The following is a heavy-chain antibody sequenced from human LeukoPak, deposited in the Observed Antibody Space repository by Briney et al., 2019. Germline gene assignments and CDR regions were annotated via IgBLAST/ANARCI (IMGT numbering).Heavy chain of an antibody. V-gene: IGHV4-61*02. CDR1: GGSISSGSYY. CDR3: AREKTYYDFWSGYYNPLDY. Sequence: SETLSLTCTVSGGSISSGSYYWSWIRQPAGKGLEWIGRVYTSGSTNYNPSLKSRVTISVDTSKNQFSLKLSSVTAADTAVNYCAREKTYYDFWSGYYNPLDYWGQGTLVTVSS. CDR2: VYTSGST. D-gene: IGHD3-3*01. J-gene: IGHJ4*02.